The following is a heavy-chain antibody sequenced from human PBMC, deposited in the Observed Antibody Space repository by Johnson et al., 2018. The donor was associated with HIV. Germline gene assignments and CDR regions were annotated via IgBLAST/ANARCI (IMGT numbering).Heavy chain of an antibody. V-gene: IGHV3-30*04. Sequence: QVKLVESGGGVVQPGRSLRLSCAASGFTFSSYAMHWVRLAPGKGLEWVAVISYDGSNKYYADSVKGRFTISRDNSKNTLYLQMNSLRAEDTAVYYCARTGYSSSWYRNHDAFDIWGQGTMVTVSS. J-gene: IGHJ3*02. CDR3: ARTGYSSSWYRNHDAFDI. CDR1: GFTFSSYA. D-gene: IGHD6-13*01. CDR2: ISYDGSNK.